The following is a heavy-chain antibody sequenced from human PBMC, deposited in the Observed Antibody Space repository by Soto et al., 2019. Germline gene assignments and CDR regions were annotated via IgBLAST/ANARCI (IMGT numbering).Heavy chain of an antibody. J-gene: IGHJ5*02. V-gene: IGHV3-23*01. CDR2: ISGSGGST. D-gene: IGHD6-13*01. CDR3: AKDRWQQLMSNWFDP. CDR1: GFTFSSYA. Sequence: GSLRLSCAASGFTFSSYAMSWVRQAPGKGLEWVSAISGSGGSTYYADSVKGRFTISRDNSKNTLYLQMNSLRAEDTAVYYCAKDRWQQLMSNWFDPWGQGTLVTVSS.